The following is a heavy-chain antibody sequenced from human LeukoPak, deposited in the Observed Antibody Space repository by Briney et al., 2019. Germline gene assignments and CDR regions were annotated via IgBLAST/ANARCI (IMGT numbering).Heavy chain of an antibody. CDR1: GFTFSSYG. V-gene: IGHV3-30*18. CDR2: IWYDGGNK. D-gene: IGHD3-22*01. Sequence: GRSLRLSCAASGFTFSSYGMHWVRQAPGKGLEWVAVIWYDGGNKYYADSVKGRFTISRDNSKNTLYLQMNSLRAEDTAVYYCAKERLHKYYYDSSGSYYFDYWGQGTLVTVSS. J-gene: IGHJ4*02. CDR3: AKERLHKYYYDSSGSYYFDY.